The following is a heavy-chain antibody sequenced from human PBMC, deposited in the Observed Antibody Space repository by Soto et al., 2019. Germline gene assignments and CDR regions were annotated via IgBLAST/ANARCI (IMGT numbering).Heavy chain of an antibody. CDR2: IYWDDDK. D-gene: IGHD2-2*01. V-gene: IGHV2-5*02. CDR1: SFSLRNREVG. CDR3: AHRPLSGVFGP. Sequence: EXGPMLLETTQRLRITRTFSSFSLRNREVGVGSIRQPPGKALEWLALIYWDDDKRYSPSLKSRLTITKDTSKTQVVLTMTNMDPVDTATYYCAHRPLSGVFGPWGQATLVTGSS. J-gene: IGHJ5*02.